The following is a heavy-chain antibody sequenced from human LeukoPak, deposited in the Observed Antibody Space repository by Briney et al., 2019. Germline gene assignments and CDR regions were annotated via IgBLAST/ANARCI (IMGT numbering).Heavy chain of an antibody. CDR1: GGSISSSSYY. CDR2: IYYSGST. J-gene: IGHJ4*02. CDR3: ARDNCSSTSCLIDY. V-gene: IGHV4-39*07. D-gene: IGHD2-2*01. Sequence: PSETLSLTCTVSGGSISSSSYYWGWIRQPPGKGLEWIGSIYYSGSTYYNPSLKSRVTISVDTSKNQFSLKLSSVTAADTAVYYCARDNCSSTSCLIDYWGQGTLVTVSS.